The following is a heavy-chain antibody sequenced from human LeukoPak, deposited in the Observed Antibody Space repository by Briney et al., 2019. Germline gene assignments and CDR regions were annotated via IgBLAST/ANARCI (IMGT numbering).Heavy chain of an antibody. CDR1: GFTFNNYA. D-gene: IGHD3-22*01. J-gene: IGHJ4*02. CDR2: IFGSGGSA. V-gene: IGHV3-23*01. Sequence: GRSLRLSCTASGFTFNNYAMYWVRQAPRKGLEWVAGIFGSGGSAHYADSVKGRFTISRDNSKNTVYLQMDSLRGEDTAVYYCTKTTTGYSSGQYPGWPADHWGQGALVTVSS. CDR3: TKTTTGYSSGQYPGWPADH.